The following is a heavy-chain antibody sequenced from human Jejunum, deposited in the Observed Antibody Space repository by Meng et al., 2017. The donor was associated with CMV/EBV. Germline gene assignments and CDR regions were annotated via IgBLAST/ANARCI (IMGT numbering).Heavy chain of an antibody. V-gene: IGHV2-5*02. CDR3: AHFVGGYYPSRPDY. D-gene: IGHD1-26*01. Sequence: ITWKESGPTLVKPTQTLTLTCSFSGFSPSTSGEGVGWIRQPPGKALEWLALIYRGDDKRYSPSLNSRLTIAKDTSKNEVVLTLTNMGPIDTGTYYCAHFVGGYYPSRPDYWGQGTLVTVSS. J-gene: IGHJ4*02. CDR1: GFSPSTSGEG. CDR2: IYRGDDK.